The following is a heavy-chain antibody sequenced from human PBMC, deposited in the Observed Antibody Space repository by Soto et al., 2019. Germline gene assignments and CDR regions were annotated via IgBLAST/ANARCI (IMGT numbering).Heavy chain of an antibody. V-gene: IGHV4-34*01. J-gene: IGHJ4*02. CDR2: INHSGST. Sequence: QVQLQQWGAGLLKPSETLSLTCAVYGGSFSGYYWSWIRQPPGKGLEWIGEINHSGSTHYNPSLKSRVTISVDTSKNQFSLKLSSVTAADTAVYYCARSSPYYDILTGYHRRLDYWGQGTLVTVSS. D-gene: IGHD3-9*01. CDR1: GGSFSGYY. CDR3: ARSSPYYDILTGYHRRLDY.